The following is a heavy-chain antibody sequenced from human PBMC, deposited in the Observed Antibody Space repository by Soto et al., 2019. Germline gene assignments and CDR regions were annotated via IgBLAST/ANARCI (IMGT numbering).Heavy chain of an antibody. V-gene: IGHV2-5*01. CDR1: GFALSTRGVG. CDR2: IYWHDEK. D-gene: IGHD6-13*01. J-gene: IGHJ5*01. Sequence: QITLKESGPTLVKPTQTLTLTCTCSGFALSTRGVGVGWIRQPPGKALEWLALIYWHDEKRYNPSLKSRLTITQDTDKNQVVLTTTNVDPVDTGTYFCAHRHQSAVCTDRYCFGSWGQGSLVTVSS. CDR3: AHRHQSAVCTDRYCFGS.